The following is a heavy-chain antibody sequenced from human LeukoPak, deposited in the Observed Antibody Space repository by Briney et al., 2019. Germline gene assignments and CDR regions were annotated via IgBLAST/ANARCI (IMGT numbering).Heavy chain of an antibody. D-gene: IGHD3-3*01. CDR3: SRDLRGVPVVFLEN. V-gene: IGHV3-49*03. J-gene: IGHJ4*02. Sequence: GVLRLSCTASGFTFGDYTMVWFRQAPGKGLEWVGFIRSRSDGEATEYAASVKGRFIISRDDSKSVAYLQMNYLRTDDTAVYYCSRDLRGVPVVFLENWGQGTRVTVSS. CDR2: IRSRSDGEAT. CDR1: GFTFGDYT.